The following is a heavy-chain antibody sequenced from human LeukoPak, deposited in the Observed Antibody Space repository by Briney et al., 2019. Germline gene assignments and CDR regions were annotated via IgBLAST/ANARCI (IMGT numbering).Heavy chain of an antibody. CDR3: ASGKAYCRSTSCYLDAFDI. Sequence: PSETLSLTCAVYGGSFSGYYWSWIRQPPGKGLEWIGEINHSGSTNYNPSLKSRVTISVDTSKNQFSLKLSSVTAADTAVYYCASGKAYCRSTSCYLDAFDIWGQGTMVTVSS. CDR1: GGSFSGYY. V-gene: IGHV4-34*01. D-gene: IGHD2-2*01. J-gene: IGHJ3*02. CDR2: INHSGST.